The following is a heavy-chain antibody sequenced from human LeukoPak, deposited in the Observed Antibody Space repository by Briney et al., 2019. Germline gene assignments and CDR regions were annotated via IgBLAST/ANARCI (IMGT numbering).Heavy chain of an antibody. CDR3: ARVRGYCSGGSCWYFDL. Sequence: KPSETLSLTCTVSGGSISSYYWSWIRQPPGKGLEWIGYIYYSGSTNYNPSLKSRVTISVDTSKNQFSLKLSSVTAADTAVYYCARVRGYCSGGSCWYFDLWGRGTLVTVSS. CDR2: IYYSGST. D-gene: IGHD2-15*01. J-gene: IGHJ2*01. V-gene: IGHV4-59*01. CDR1: GGSISSYY.